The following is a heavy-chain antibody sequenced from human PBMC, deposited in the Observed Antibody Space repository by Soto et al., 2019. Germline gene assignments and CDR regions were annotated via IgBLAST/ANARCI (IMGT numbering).Heavy chain of an antibody. V-gene: IGHV3-13*01. CDR1: GFTLSAHD. CDR3: ARGIQLWSLPGY. J-gene: IGHJ4*02. D-gene: IGHD5-18*01. CDR2: IGTGGDT. Sequence: EVQLVESGGGLVQPGGSLRLSCAASGFTLSAHDMHWVRQGTGKGLEWVSAIGTGGDTYYAASVKGRFTVPRENAGNSFYLQMNSLRADDTAVYYCARGIQLWSLPGYWGQGTPVTVSS.